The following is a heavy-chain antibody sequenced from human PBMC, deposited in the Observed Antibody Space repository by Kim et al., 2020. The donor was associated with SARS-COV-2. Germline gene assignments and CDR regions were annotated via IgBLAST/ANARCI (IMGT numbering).Heavy chain of an antibody. CDR1: GGTFSSYA. J-gene: IGHJ6*02. CDR2: IIPIFGTA. V-gene: IGHV1-69*13. D-gene: IGHD3-22*01. CDR3: ARGGYYDSSGTYGMDV. Sequence: SVKVSCKASGGTFSSYAINWVRQAPGQGLEWMGNIIPIFGTANYAQFFQGRVPITADESTSTAYMELSSLRSDDTAVYYCARGGYYDSSGTYGMDVWGPGTTVTVSS.